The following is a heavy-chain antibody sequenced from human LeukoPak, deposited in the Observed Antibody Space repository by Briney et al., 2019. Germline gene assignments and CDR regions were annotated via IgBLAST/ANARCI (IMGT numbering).Heavy chain of an antibody. CDR2: ISGSGGST. Sequence: PGGSLRLSCAASGFTFSSCAMSWVRQAPGKGLEWVSAISGSGGSTYYADSVKGRFTISRDNSKNTLYLQMNSLRAEDTAVYYCAKVGKHSYGYGPGVYWGQGTLVTVSS. CDR1: GFTFSSCA. CDR3: AKVGKHSYGYGPGVY. D-gene: IGHD5-18*01. V-gene: IGHV3-23*01. J-gene: IGHJ4*02.